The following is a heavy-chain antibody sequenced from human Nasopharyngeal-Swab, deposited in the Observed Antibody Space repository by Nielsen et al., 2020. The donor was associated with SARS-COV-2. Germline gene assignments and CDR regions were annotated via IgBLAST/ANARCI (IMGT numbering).Heavy chain of an antibody. CDR1: GGSISSYY. CDR3: AREVRRTYYYGMDV. CDR2: IYYSGST. V-gene: IGHV4-59*01. Sequence: SETLSLTCTVSGGSISSYYWSWIRQPPGKGLEWIGYIYYSGSTNYNPSLKSRVTISVDTSKNQFSLKLSSVTAADTAVYYCAREVRRTYYYGMDVRGQGTTVTVS. D-gene: IGHD1-1*01. J-gene: IGHJ6*02.